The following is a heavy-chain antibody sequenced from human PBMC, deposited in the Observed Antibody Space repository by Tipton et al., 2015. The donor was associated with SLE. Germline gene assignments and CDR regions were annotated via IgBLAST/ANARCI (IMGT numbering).Heavy chain of an antibody. Sequence: TLSLTCAVYGGSFSVYYWTWIRQPPGKGLEWIGEINHSGGGRGSNYNPSLKSRVTISVDTSKNQFSLKLSSVTAADTAVYYCAREGSSWYYFDYWGQGTLVTVSS. CDR1: GGSFSVYY. D-gene: IGHD6-13*01. CDR3: AREGSSWYYFDY. CDR2: INHSGGGRGS. V-gene: IGHV4-34*01. J-gene: IGHJ4*02.